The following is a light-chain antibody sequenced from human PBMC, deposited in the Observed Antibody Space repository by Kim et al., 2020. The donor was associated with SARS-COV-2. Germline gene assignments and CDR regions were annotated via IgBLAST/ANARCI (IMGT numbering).Light chain of an antibody. CDR2: GAS. CDR1: QNVDSSF. CDR3: QQYRHLPLT. V-gene: IGKV3-20*01. J-gene: IGKJ4*01. Sequence: PGERATLFCRASQNVDSSFLDWYQQKPGQAPRLLIYGASTRATGIPDRFSGSGSGADFTLTITRLEPEDFAVYYCQQYRHLPLTFGGGTKV.